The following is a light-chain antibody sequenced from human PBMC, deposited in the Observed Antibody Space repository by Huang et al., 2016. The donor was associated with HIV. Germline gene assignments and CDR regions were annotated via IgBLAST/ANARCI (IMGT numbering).Light chain of an antibody. Sequence: DIVMTQTPLSLSVTPGQPASISCKSSQSLLHTDGKTYFYWYLQKPGQSPQLLIYEVSIRFSGVPDRFNGSGSGTDFTLKISRVEADDVGVYYCMQSTQPATFGQGTKVEV. J-gene: IGKJ1*01. CDR3: MQSTQPAT. CDR1: QSLLHTDGKTY. CDR2: EVS. V-gene: IGKV2D-29*02.